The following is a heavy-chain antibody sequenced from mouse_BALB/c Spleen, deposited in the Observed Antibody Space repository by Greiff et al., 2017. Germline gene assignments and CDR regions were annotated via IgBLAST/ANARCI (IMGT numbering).Heavy chain of an antibody. CDR2: INSNGGST. D-gene: IGHD1-2*01. CDR1: GFTFSSYG. V-gene: IGHV5-6-3*01. CDR3: ARDPGVTTAEERFAF. J-gene: IGHJ3*01. Sequence: EVMLVESGGGLVQPGGSLKLSCAASGFTFSSYGMSWVRQTPDKRLELVATINSNGGSTYYPDSVKGRFTISRDNAKNTLYLQMSSLKSEDTAMYYCARDPGVTTAEERFAFWGQGTLVTVSA.